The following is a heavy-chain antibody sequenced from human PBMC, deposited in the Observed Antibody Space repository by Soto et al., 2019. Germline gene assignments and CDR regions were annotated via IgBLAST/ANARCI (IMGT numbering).Heavy chain of an antibody. CDR2: MNSNSGNT. D-gene: IGHD6-19*01. J-gene: IGHJ4*02. CDR1: GYTFTSYD. Sequence: QVPLVQSGAEVKKPGASVKVSCKASGYTFTSYDINWVRQATGQGLEWMGWMNSNSGNTGYEQKFQGRVTMTRNTSISTAYMELSRLRSENTAVYYCARGYRRLEPEAIYIEVAGLEVDYDYWGQGTLVTVSS. CDR3: ARGYRRLEPEAIYIEVAGLEVDYDY. V-gene: IGHV1-8*01.